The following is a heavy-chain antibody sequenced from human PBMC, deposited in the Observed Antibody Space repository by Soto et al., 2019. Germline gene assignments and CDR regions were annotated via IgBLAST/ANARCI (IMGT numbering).Heavy chain of an antibody. Sequence: GGSLRLSCAASGFTFSSYGMHWVRQAPGKGLEWVAVISYDGSNKYYADSVKGRFTISRDNSKNTLYLQMNSLRAEDTAVYYCANTLLPHKVVFDTTYYYYYGMDVWGQGTTVTVSS. CDR3: ANTLLPHKVVFDTTYYYYYGMDV. CDR2: ISYDGSNK. V-gene: IGHV3-30*18. CDR1: GFTFSSYG. D-gene: IGHD2-15*01. J-gene: IGHJ6*02.